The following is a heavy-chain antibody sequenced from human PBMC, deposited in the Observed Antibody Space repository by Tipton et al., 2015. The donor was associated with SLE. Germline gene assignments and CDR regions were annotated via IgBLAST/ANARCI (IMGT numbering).Heavy chain of an antibody. D-gene: IGHD7-27*01. V-gene: IGHV3-66*01. CDR3: ARGDWGRSYWYFDL. CDR2: IYGGGST. Sequence: SLRLSCAASGLTVSSSYMSWVRQAPGKGLEWVSVIYGGGSTYYADSVKGRFSISRDHSGNTLYLQRNSLGAEDTAVYYCARGDWGRSYWYFDLWGRGTLVTVSS. CDR1: GLTVSSSY. J-gene: IGHJ2*01.